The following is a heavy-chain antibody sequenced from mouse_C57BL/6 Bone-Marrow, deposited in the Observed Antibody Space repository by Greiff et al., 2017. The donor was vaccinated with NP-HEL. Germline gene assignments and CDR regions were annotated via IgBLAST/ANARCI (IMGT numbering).Heavy chain of an antibody. V-gene: IGHV1-85*01. J-gene: IGHJ1*03. CDR3: ARWGNPWYFDV. CDR1: GYTFTSYD. D-gene: IGHD2-1*01. CDR2: IYPRDGST. Sequence: QVQLKESGPELVKPGASVKLSCKASGYTFTSYDINWVKQRPGQGLEWIGWIYPRDGSTKYNEKFKGKATLTVDTSSSTAYMELHSLTSEDSAVYFCARWGNPWYFDVWGTGTTVTVSS.